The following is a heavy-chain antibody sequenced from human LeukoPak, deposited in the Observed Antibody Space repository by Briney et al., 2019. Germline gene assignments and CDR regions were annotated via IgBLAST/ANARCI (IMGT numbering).Heavy chain of an antibody. CDR2: IRYDGSNK. CDR3: AKARGYSNYGYYFDY. CDR1: GFTFSSYG. J-gene: IGHJ4*02. D-gene: IGHD4-11*01. V-gene: IGHV3-30*02. Sequence: GGSLRLSCAASGFTFSSYGMHWVRQAPGKGLEWVAFIRYDGSNKYYRDSVKGLFTISRDNSKNTLYLQMNSLRAEDTAVYYCAKARGYSNYGYYFDYWGQGTLVTVSS.